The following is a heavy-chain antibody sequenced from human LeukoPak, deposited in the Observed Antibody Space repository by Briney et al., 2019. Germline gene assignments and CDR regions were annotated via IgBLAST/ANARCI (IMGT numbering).Heavy chain of an antibody. CDR1: GGSISSYY. CDR3: ARAYGSGSYYTGYYYGMDV. J-gene: IGHJ6*02. CDR2: IYTSGST. D-gene: IGHD3-10*01. V-gene: IGHV4-4*09. Sequence: SETLSLTCTVSGGSISSYYWSWIRQPPGKGLEWIGYIYTSGSTNYNPSLKSRVTISVDTSKNQFSLKLSPVTAADTAVYYCARAYGSGSYYTGYYYGMDVWGQGTTVTVSS.